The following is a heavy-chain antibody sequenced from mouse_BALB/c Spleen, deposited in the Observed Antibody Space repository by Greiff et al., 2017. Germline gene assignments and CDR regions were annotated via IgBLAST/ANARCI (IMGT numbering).Heavy chain of an antibody. V-gene: IGHV14-3*02. D-gene: IGHD2-10*02. CDR2: IDPANGNT. CDR3: ARGGYGLYYAMDY. Sequence: VQLQQSGAELVKPGASVKLSCTASGFNIKDTYMHWVKQRPEQGLEWIGRIDPANGNTKYDPKFQGKATITADTSSNTAYLQLSSLTSEDTAVYYCARGGYGLYYAMDYWGQGTSVTVSS. CDR1: GFNIKDTY. J-gene: IGHJ4*01.